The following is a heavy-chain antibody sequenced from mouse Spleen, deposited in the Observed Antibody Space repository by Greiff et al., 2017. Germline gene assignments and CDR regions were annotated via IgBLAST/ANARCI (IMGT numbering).Heavy chain of an antibody. CDR2: ISNLAYSI. Sequence: EVKLMESGGGLVKPEGSLKLSCAASGFTFSDYGMAWVRQAPGKGPEWVAFISNLAYSIYYADTVTGRFTISRENAKNTLYLEMSSLRSEDTAMYYCARQLTVSMDYWGQGTSVTVSS. J-gene: IGHJ4*01. CDR3: ARQLTVSMDY. D-gene: IGHD4-1*01. V-gene: IGHV5-15*01. CDR1: GFTFSDYG.